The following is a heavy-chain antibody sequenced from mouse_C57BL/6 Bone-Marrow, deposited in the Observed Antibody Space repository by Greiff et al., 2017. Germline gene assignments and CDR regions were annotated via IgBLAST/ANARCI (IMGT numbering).Heavy chain of an antibody. V-gene: IGHV2-9-1*01. Sequence: VQRVESGPGLVAPSQSLSITCTVSGFSLTSYAISWVRQPPGKGLEWLGVIWTGGGTNYNSALKSRLSISKDNSKSQVFLKMNSLQTDDTARYYCARNRELGRAYYFDYWGQGTTLTVSS. D-gene: IGHD4-1*01. CDR2: IWTGGGT. CDR3: ARNRELGRAYYFDY. J-gene: IGHJ2*01. CDR1: GFSLTSYA.